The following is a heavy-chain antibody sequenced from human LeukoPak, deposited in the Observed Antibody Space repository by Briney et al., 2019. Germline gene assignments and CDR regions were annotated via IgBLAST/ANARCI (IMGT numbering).Heavy chain of an antibody. CDR3: SRDFNGRNDF. CDR1: GFTFSSNW. D-gene: IGHD1-14*01. V-gene: IGHV3-74*01. J-gene: IGHJ4*02. Sequence: PGGSLRLSCAASGFTFSSNWMHWVRQGPGKGLVWVSRINPDGSRTDYAESVKGRFTISRDNAKNTLSLEMSSLGDEDTAVYYCSRDFNGRNDFWGQGTLVTVSS. CDR2: INPDGSRT.